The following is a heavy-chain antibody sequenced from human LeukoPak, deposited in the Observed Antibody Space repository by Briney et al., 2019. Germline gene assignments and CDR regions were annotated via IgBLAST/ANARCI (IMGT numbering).Heavy chain of an antibody. Sequence: PGGSLRLSCAASGFTFSGYWMNWVRQAPGKGLVWVSRISPTGSTTSYADSVKGRFTVSRDNAKNTLYLQVNNLRAEDTAVYYCARGPNSNWSGLDFWGQGTLLTVSS. V-gene: IGHV3-74*01. J-gene: IGHJ4*02. CDR2: ISPTGSTT. CDR1: GFTFSGYW. D-gene: IGHD6-6*01. CDR3: ARGPNSNWSGLDF.